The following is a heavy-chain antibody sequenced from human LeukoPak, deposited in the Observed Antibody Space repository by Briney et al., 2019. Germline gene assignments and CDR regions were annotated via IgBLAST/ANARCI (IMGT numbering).Heavy chain of an antibody. CDR2: IYPGDYET. D-gene: IGHD2-21*02. CDR1: GYSFSNYW. J-gene: IGHJ4*02. V-gene: IGHV5-51*01. CDR3: AIPPGYCGNDCSFDH. Sequence: RGESLKISCEGSGYSFSNYWIGWVRQMPGKGLEWMGIIYPGDYETRYSPSFQGLVTISVDKSISTAYLQWSSLKASDTAMYYYAIPPGYCGNDCSFDHWGQGTLVTVSS.